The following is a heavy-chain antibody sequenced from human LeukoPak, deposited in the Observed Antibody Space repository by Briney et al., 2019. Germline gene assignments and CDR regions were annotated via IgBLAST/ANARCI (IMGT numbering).Heavy chain of an antibody. D-gene: IGHD3-9*01. J-gene: IGHJ5*02. V-gene: IGHV1-8*01. CDR1: GYTFTSYD. CDR2: MNPNSGNT. CDR3: ARGGVLNYDILTGYYSNWFDP. Sequence: ASVKVSSKASGYTFTSYDINLVRQATGQGLEWMGGMNPNSGNTGYAQKFQGRVTMTRNTSISTAYMELSSLRSEDTAVYYCARGGVLNYDILTGYYSNWFDPWGQGTLVTVSS.